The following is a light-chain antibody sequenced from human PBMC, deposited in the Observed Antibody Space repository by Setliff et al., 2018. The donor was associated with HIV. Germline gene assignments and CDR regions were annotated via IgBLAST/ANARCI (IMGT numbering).Light chain of an antibody. Sequence: SYELTQPPSVSVSPGQTAWITCSGDALPTQYAYWYQQKPGQAPVLVIYKDTERPSGIPERFSGSTSGTTVTLTISGVQAEDEADYYCQSADISGTYYVVGTGTKVT. J-gene: IGLJ1*01. CDR2: KDT. CDR3: QSADISGTYYV. CDR1: ALPTQY. V-gene: IGLV3-25*03.